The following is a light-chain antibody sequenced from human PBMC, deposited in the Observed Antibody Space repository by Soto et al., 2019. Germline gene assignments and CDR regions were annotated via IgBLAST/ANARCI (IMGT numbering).Light chain of an antibody. J-gene: IGKJ4*01. V-gene: IGKV3-15*01. CDR3: QQYTNWPLT. Sequence: EIVLTQSPATLSVSPGERATLSCRASHIVSNNLAWYQQKPGQAPRLLIYDASTRATGIPARFSGSGSGTEFTLTICSQQSEYFAVYYFQQYTNWPLTFGGGTTVKIK. CDR2: DAS. CDR1: HIVSNN.